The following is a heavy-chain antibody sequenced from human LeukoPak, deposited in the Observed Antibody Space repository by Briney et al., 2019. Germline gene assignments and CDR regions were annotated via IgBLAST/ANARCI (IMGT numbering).Heavy chain of an antibody. J-gene: IGHJ4*02. CDR1: GYNFNANW. D-gene: IGHD3-16*01. Sequence: GESLKISCKVSGYNFNANWIAWVRESLGKGLEWMGSIYGGDSDTRYSPSFQGHVTISVDKSNSVAYLQWSSLRASDTAMYYCARGDYFDYWGQGTLVTVSS. V-gene: IGHV5-51*01. CDR2: IYGGDSDT. CDR3: ARGDYFDY.